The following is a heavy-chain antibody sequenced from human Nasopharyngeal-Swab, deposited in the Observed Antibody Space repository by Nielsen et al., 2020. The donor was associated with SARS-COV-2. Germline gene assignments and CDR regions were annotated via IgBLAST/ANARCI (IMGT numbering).Heavy chain of an antibody. V-gene: IGHV3-74*01. CDR3: ARDFDKTGD. CDR2: VNSDGSRT. D-gene: IGHD7-27*01. J-gene: IGHJ4*02. Sequence: GESLKISCAVSGFTFSNSWVHWVRQAPGKGPVWASRVNSDGSRTGYADSVKGRFTLSIDNAKNTVYLQMNSLRAEDTAVYYCARDFDKTGDWGQGTLVTVSS. CDR1: GFTFSNSW.